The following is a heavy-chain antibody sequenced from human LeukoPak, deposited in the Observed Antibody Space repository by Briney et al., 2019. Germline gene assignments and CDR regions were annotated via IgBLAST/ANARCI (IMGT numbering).Heavy chain of an antibody. CDR3: ARQDYGDYRGYFDY. Sequence: PSETLSLTCTVSGYSISSGYYWGWIRQPPGKGLEWVGSLYHSGSTYKNPSLKSRVTISVDTSKNQFSLKLTSVTAADTAVYYCARQDYGDYRGYFDYWGHGTLVTVSS. CDR2: LYHSGST. J-gene: IGHJ4*01. D-gene: IGHD4-17*01. V-gene: IGHV4-38-2*02. CDR1: GYSISSGYY.